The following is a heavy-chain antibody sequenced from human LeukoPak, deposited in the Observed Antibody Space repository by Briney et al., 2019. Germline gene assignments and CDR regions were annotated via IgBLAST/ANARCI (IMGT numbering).Heavy chain of an antibody. Sequence: GGSQRLSCAASGFTFSSYSMNGVRQAPGKGLEWVSSISSSSSYIYYADTVKGRFTISRDNAKNSLYLQMNSLRAEDTAVYYCARAPDYYDSGGYPFDWGQGTRVRVSS. V-gene: IGHV3-21*01. CDR2: ISSSSSYI. CDR3: ARAPDYYDSGGYPFD. J-gene: IGHJ4*02. CDR1: GFTFSSYS. D-gene: IGHD3-22*01.